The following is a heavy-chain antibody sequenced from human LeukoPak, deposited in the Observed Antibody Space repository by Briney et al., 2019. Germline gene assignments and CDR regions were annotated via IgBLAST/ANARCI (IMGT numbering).Heavy chain of an antibody. CDR1: GFTFSSYA. CDR3: TTDRRWELSVDY. D-gene: IGHD1-26*01. Sequence: GGSLRLSCEASGFTFSSYAMSWVRQAPGKGLEWVGRIKSKTDGGTTDYAAPVKGRFTISREDSKNTLYLQMNSLKTEDTAVYYCTTDRRWELSVDYWGQGTLVTVSS. CDR2: IKSKTDGGTT. J-gene: IGHJ4*02. V-gene: IGHV3-15*01.